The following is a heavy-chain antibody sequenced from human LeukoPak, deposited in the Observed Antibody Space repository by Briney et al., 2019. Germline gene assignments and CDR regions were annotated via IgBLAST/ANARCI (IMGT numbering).Heavy chain of an antibody. CDR2: INHSGST. CDR3: ARSSGWYVLGMDYYYGMDV. D-gene: IGHD6-19*01. J-gene: IGHJ6*02. CDR1: GGSFSGYY. Sequence: PSETLSLTCAVYGGSFSGYYWSWIRQPPGKGLEWIGEINHSGSTNYNPSLKSRVTISVDTSKNQFSLKLSSVTAADTAVYYCARSSGWYVLGMDYYYGMDVWGQGTTVTVSS. V-gene: IGHV4-34*01.